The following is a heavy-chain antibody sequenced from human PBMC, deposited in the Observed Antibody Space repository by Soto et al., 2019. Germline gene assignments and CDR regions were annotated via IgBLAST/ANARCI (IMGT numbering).Heavy chain of an antibody. J-gene: IGHJ4*02. Sequence: EVQLVESGGGLVKPGGSLRLSCAVSGFTFDKVWMNWVRQAPGKGLEWVGRIKSKTDGGTTDYAAPVKGRFTISRDDSKNMLYLQMNSLQTEDTGMYFCTTGRDDLLYLGQGTLVTVSS. CDR1: GFTFDKVW. CDR2: IKSKTDGGTT. CDR3: TTGRDDLLY. V-gene: IGHV3-15*07. D-gene: IGHD1-26*01.